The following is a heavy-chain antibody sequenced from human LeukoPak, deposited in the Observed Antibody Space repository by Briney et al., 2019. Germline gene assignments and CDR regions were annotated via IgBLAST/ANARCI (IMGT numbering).Heavy chain of an antibody. CDR2: IWYDGSNK. J-gene: IGHJ5*02. D-gene: IGHD3-22*01. CDR3: ARGGYYDSGGYFDWFDP. Sequence: GGSLRLSCAASGFTFNNYGIHWVRQAPGKGLEWVAVIWYDGSNKYYADSSKGRFTISRDNSKNTLYLQMNSLRAEDTAVYYCARGGYYDSGGYFDWFDPWGQGTLVTVSS. V-gene: IGHV3-33*01. CDR1: GFTFNNYG.